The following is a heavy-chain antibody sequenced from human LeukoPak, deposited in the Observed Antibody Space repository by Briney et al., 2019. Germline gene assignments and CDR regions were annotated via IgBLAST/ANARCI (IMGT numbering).Heavy chain of an antibody. V-gene: IGHV4-34*01. CDR2: INHSGST. D-gene: IGHD1-26*01. J-gene: IGHJ4*02. CDR3: VSEIIVPASKLHS. Sequence: PSETLSLTCAVYGGSFSGYYWSWIRQPPGKGLEWIGEINHSGSTNYNPSLKSRVTISVDTSKNQFSLKLSSVTAADTAVYYCVSEIIVPASKLHSWGPGILVTVSS. CDR1: GGSFSGYY.